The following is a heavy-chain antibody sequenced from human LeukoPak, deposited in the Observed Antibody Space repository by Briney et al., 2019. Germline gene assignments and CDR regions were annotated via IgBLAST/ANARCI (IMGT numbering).Heavy chain of an antibody. CDR2: ISSSGSTI. J-gene: IGHJ4*02. Sequence: GGSLRLSCAASGFTFSSYEMNWVRQAPGKGLEWVSYISSSGSTIYYADSVKGRFTISRDNAKNSLYLQMNSLRAEDTAVYYCARDDYDSSGYYSTPFDYWGQGTLVTVSS. D-gene: IGHD3-22*01. CDR1: GFTFSSYE. CDR3: ARDDYDSSGYYSTPFDY. V-gene: IGHV3-48*03.